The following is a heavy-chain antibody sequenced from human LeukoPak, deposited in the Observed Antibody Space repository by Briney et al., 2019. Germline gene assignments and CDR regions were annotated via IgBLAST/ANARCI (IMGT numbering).Heavy chain of an antibody. J-gene: IGHJ4*02. Sequence: GGSLRLSCAASGVTFSSYAMHWVRQAPGKGLEWVAVISYDGSNKYYADSVKGRFTISRDNSKNTLYLQMNSLRAEDTAVYYCARDPIRVVGSYGGDYWGQGTLVTVSS. CDR3: ARDPIRVVGSYGGDY. V-gene: IGHV3-30-3*01. D-gene: IGHD5-18*01. CDR1: GVTFSSYA. CDR2: ISYDGSNK.